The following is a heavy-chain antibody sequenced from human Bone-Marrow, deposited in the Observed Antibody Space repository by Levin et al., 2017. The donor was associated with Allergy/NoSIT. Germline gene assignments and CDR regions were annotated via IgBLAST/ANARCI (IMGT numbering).Heavy chain of an antibody. CDR1: GFTFSRYA. CDR2: ISGSGGRT. D-gene: IGHD2-21*01. CDR3: AKGGSESDVVVITAAPPIDY. Sequence: GGSLRLSCAASGFTFSRYAMTWVRQAPGKGLEWVSAISGSGGRTYYADSVKGRFTISRDNSKNTLYLQLNSLGAEDTAVYYCAKGGSESDVVVITAAPPIDYWGQGTLVTVSS. J-gene: IGHJ4*02. V-gene: IGHV3-23*01.